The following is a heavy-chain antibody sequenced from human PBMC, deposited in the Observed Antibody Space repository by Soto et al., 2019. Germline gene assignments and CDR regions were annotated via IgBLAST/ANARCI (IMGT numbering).Heavy chain of an antibody. CDR1: GFTFSSYG. J-gene: IGHJ4*02. Sequence: GGSLRLSCAASGFTFSSYGMHWVRQAPGKGLEWVAVISYDGSNKYYAYSVKGRFTISRDNSKNTLYLQMNSLRAEDTAVYYCAKDFYDSSGYFEKFDYWGQGTLVTVSS. D-gene: IGHD3-22*01. CDR2: ISYDGSNK. CDR3: AKDFYDSSGYFEKFDY. V-gene: IGHV3-30*18.